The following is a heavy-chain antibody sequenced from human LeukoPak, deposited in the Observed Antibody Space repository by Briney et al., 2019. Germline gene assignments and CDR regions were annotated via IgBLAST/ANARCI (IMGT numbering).Heavy chain of an antibody. Sequence: SETLSLTCTVSGYSISSGYYWGWIRQPPGKGLEWIGSIYHSGSTYYNPSLKSRVTISVDTSKNQFSLKLSSVTAADTAVYYCARGSDVDPVAFDIWGQGTMVTVSS. CDR2: IYHSGST. J-gene: IGHJ3*02. CDR3: ARGSDVDPVAFDI. CDR1: GYSISSGYY. D-gene: IGHD3/OR15-3a*01. V-gene: IGHV4-38-2*02.